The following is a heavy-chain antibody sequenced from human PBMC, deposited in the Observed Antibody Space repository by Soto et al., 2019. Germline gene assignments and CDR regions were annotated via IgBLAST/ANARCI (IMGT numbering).Heavy chain of an antibody. D-gene: IGHD4-4*01. V-gene: IGHV1-8*01. J-gene: IGHJ6*03. Sequence: ASVKVSCKASGYTFTSYDINWVRQATGQGLEWMGWMNPNSGNTGYAQKFQGRVTMTRNTSISTAYMELSSLRSEDTAVYYCARSVSNVYYYCYYMDVWGEGTTVTVSS. CDR1: GYTFTSYD. CDR2: MNPNSGNT. CDR3: ARSVSNVYYYCYYMDV.